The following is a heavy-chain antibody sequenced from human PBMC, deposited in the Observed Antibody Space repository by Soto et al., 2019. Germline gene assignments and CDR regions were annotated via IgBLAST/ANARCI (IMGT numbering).Heavy chain of an antibody. J-gene: IGHJ4*02. V-gene: IGHV1-18*01. CDR1: GYTFTNYG. CDR3: ARDRYYYDSSGYYLFDY. D-gene: IGHD3-22*01. Sequence: QVQLVQSGAEVKKPGASVKVSCKASGYTFTNYGISWVRQAPGQGLEWIGWISAYNGNTNYAQKLQGRVTMTTDTSTSTAYMELRSLRSDDTAVYYCARDRYYYDSSGYYLFDYWGQGTLVTVSS. CDR2: ISAYNGNT.